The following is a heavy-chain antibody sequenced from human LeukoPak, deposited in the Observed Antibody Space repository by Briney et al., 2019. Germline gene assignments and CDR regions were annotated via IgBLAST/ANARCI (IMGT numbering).Heavy chain of an antibody. Sequence: GGSLRLSCVASGFTFRHYDMSWVRQAPGKGLEWVSSINTSGGSTYYADSLQGRFTISRDNSRNTLHLQMNNVRAEDTALYYCMKLPTMIIVIDTDFEYWGQGAQVTVSS. D-gene: IGHD2-21*01. CDR2: INTSGGST. CDR3: MKLPTMIIVIDTDFEY. V-gene: IGHV3-23*01. CDR1: GFTFRHYD. J-gene: IGHJ4*02.